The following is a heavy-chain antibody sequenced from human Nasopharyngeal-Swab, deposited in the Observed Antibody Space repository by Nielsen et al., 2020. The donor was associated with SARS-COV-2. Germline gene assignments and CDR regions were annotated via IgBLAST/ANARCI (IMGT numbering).Heavy chain of an antibody. CDR3: ARIPPLDYYFDY. Sequence: WIRQPPGKALEWLALIDWDDDKYYSTSLKTRLTISKDTSKNQVVLTMTNMDPVDTATYYCARIPPLDYYFDYWGQGILVTVSS. V-gene: IGHV2-70*01. D-gene: IGHD3/OR15-3a*01. J-gene: IGHJ4*02. CDR2: IDWDDDK.